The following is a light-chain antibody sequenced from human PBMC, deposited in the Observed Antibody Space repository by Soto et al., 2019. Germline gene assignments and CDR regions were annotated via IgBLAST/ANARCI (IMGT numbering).Light chain of an antibody. CDR2: DAS. Sequence: EIVLTQSPATLSLSPGERATLSCRASQSVRSLLAWYQQKPGQAPRLLIYDASNRATGIPARFSGSGSGTDFTLTISSLETGDFAVYYCHQRSNWPLLTFGGGTKLEIK. CDR1: QSVRSL. CDR3: HQRSNWPLLT. J-gene: IGKJ4*01. V-gene: IGKV3-11*01.